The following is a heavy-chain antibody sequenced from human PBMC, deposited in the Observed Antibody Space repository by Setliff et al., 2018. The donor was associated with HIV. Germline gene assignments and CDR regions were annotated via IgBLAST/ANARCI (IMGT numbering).Heavy chain of an antibody. CDR3: ARRWGIRGYSS. Sequence: PSETLSLTCTVSGGSISTSYWNWIRQPPGKGLEWIAYIYISGTTNYNPSLKSRVTISLDTSRNQFSLKLYSVTAADTSVYYCARRWGIRGYSSWGQGTLVTVSS. V-gene: IGHV4-4*09. CDR1: GGSISTSY. CDR2: IYISGTT. J-gene: IGHJ5*02. D-gene: IGHD5-18*01.